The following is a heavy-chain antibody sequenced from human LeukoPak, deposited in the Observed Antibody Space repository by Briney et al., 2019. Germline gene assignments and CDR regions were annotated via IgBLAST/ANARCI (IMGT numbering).Heavy chain of an antibody. D-gene: IGHD7-27*01. J-gene: IGHJ3*02. V-gene: IGHV3-48*01. CDR2: ISSSSSTI. CDR3: ARKTGGSLDI. Sequence: GGSLRLSCAASGFTFSSYSMNWVRQAPGKGLEWVSYISSSSSTIYYADSVRGRFTISRDNAKNSLYLQMYSLRGEDTAVYYCARKTGGSLDIWGQGTMVTVSS. CDR1: GFTFSSYS.